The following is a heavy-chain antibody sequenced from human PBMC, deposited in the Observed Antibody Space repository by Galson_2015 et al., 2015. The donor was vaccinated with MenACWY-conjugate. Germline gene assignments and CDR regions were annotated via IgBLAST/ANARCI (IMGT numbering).Heavy chain of an antibody. V-gene: IGHV3-23*01. Sequence: SLRLSCAASGITFSSNAMNWVRQAPGKGPEWVSGIGTGGGTYYADSVKGRFTISRDNAKNSVFLQMNSLRAEDTAVYYCARGIGDYVDGSGDCWGQGTLVTVSS. J-gene: IGHJ4*02. D-gene: IGHD4-17*01. CDR3: ARGIGDYVDGSGDC. CDR1: GITFSSNA. CDR2: IGTGGGT.